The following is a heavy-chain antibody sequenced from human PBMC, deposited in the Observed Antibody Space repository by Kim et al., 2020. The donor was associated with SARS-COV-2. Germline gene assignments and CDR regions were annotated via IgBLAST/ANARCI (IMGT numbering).Heavy chain of an antibody. J-gene: IGHJ5*02. CDR2: INPSGGST. CDR1: GYTFTSYY. V-gene: IGHV1-46*01. Sequence: ASVKVSCKASGYTFTSYYMHWVRQAPGQGLEWMGIINPSGGSTSYAQKFQGRVTMTRDTSTSTVYMELSSLRSEDTAVYYCARGVKQLAAHLNWFDPWGQGTLVTVSS. D-gene: IGHD6-6*01. CDR3: ARGVKQLAAHLNWFDP.